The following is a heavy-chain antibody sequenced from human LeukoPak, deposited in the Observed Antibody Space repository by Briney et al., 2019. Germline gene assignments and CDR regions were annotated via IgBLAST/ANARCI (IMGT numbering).Heavy chain of an antibody. Sequence: GSSVKVSCKASGGTFSGYAFSWVRQAPGQGLEWMGGIIPMFGRTNYAQTFQGRVTITADESTSTAYTELTSLRSDDTAVYYCARDQGLWFGELLPHGEYFQHWGQGTLVTVSS. D-gene: IGHD3-10*01. CDR1: GGTFSGYA. V-gene: IGHV1-69*01. J-gene: IGHJ1*01. CDR3: ARDQGLWFGELLPHGEYFQH. CDR2: IIPMFGRT.